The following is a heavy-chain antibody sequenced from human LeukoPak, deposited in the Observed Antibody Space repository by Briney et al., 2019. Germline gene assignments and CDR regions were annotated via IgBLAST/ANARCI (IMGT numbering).Heavy chain of an antibody. Sequence: GGSLRLSCAASGFTFSSYGMHWVRQAPGKGLEWVAVISYDGSNKYYADSVKGRFTISRDNSKNTLYLQMNSLRAEDTAVYYCARDPRSGGSRGESRDAFDIWGQGTMVTASS. D-gene: IGHD2-15*01. CDR3: ARDPRSGGSRGESRDAFDI. CDR1: GFTFSSYG. J-gene: IGHJ3*02. CDR2: ISYDGSNK. V-gene: IGHV3-30*03.